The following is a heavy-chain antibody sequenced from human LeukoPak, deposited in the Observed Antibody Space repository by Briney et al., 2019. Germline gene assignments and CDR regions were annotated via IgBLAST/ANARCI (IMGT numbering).Heavy chain of an antibody. D-gene: IGHD1-14*01. J-gene: IGHJ4*02. CDR3: ARSNQADDY. CDR1: GFTFSSYW. V-gene: IGHV3-74*01. CDR2: INPGGSSI. Sequence: PGGSLRLSCAASGFTFSSYWMHWVRQVPGKGLEWVARINPGGSSITYADSVKGRFTISRDNAKNTPYLQMDSLRAEDTGVYYCARSNQADDYWGQGTLVTVSS.